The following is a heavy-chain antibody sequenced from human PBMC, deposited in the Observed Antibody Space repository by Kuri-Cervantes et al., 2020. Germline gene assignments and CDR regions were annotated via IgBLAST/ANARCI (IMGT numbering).Heavy chain of an antibody. CDR2: IYYSWST. CDR1: GGSISSGGYY. Sequence: TLSLTCTVSGGSISSGGYYWSWIRQHPGKGLEWIGYIYYSWSTYYNPSLKSRVTISVDTSKNQFSLKLSSVTAADAAVYYCARGARVPARCDAFDIWGQGTMVTVSS. J-gene: IGHJ3*02. V-gene: IGHV4-31*03. D-gene: IGHD3-10*01. CDR3: ARGARVPARCDAFDI.